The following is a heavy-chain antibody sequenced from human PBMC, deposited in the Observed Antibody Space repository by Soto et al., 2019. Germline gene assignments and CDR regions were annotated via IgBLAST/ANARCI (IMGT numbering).Heavy chain of an antibody. J-gene: IGHJ4*02. V-gene: IGHV3-30*18. Sequence: QVQLMESGGGVVQPGRSLRLSCAASGFTFSSYGMHWVRQAPGKGLEWVAVISYDGSNKYYADSVKGRFTISRDNSKNTLYLQMNSLRAEDTAVYYCAKDPPSQWWYFDYWGQGTLVTVSS. CDR2: ISYDGSNK. CDR1: GFTFSSYG. D-gene: IGHD2-15*01. CDR3: AKDPPSQWWYFDY.